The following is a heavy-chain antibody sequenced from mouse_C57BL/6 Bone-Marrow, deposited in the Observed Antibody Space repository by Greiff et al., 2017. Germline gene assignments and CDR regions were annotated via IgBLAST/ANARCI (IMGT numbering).Heavy chain of an antibody. J-gene: IGHJ3*01. CDR1: GFSLTSYA. CDR3: ATYSNYPAWFAY. V-gene: IGHV2-9-1*01. D-gene: IGHD2-5*01. CDR2: IWTGGGT. Sequence: QVQLKQSGPGLVAPSQSLSITCTVSGFSLTSYAISWVRQPPGKGLEWLGVIWTGGGTKYNSALKSRLSISKDNSKSQVFLKMNSLQTDDTARYYCATYSNYPAWFAYWGQGTLVTVSA.